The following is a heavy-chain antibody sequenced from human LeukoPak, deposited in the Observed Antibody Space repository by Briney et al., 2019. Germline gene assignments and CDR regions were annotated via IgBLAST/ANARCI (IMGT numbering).Heavy chain of an antibody. D-gene: IGHD6-19*01. V-gene: IGHV3-23*01. J-gene: IGHJ5*02. Sequence: GGSLRLSCAASGFTFSSYAMSWVRQAPGKGLEWVSAISGSGGSTYYADSVKGRFTISRDNSKNTLYLQMNSLRAEDTAVYYCAKGIIAVAAYNWFDPWAREPWSPSPQ. CDR2: ISGSGGST. CDR1: GFTFSSYA. CDR3: AKGIIAVAAYNWFDP.